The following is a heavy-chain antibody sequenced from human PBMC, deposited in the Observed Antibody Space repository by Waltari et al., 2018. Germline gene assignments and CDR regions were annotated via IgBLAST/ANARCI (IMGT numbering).Heavy chain of an antibody. D-gene: IGHD2-2*01. Sequence: QAQLQESGPGLVKPSQTLSLTCTVSGGSMSSDTYWWTWIRQPAGKGLECVGRIYSRGTTNYTPSLGSRVTISLDTSKNQFSLRLRSVTAADTAIYYCTRGGAPDANWFDPWGQGTLVTVSS. J-gene: IGHJ5*02. CDR2: IYSRGTT. CDR3: TRGGAPDANWFDP. V-gene: IGHV4-61*02. CDR1: GGSMSSDTYW.